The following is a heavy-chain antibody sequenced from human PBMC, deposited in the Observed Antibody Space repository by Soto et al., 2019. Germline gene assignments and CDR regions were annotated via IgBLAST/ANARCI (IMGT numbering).Heavy chain of an antibody. V-gene: IGHV1-69*02. Sequence: QVQLVQSGVEVKKPGSSVKVSCKAAGGSFSIYTVFWVRQAPGQGLEWMGRIIPMFDIANYAQNFQGRVTFNADKFTDTVYVEMLNLSSDETAVYYCTVGSWSAEVFDTWGQGTLVTVSS. J-gene: IGHJ3*02. D-gene: IGHD6-13*01. CDR1: GGSFSIYT. CDR2: IIPMFDIA. CDR3: TVGSWSAEVFDT.